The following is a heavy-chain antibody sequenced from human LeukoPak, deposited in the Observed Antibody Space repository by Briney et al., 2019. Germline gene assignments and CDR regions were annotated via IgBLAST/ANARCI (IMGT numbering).Heavy chain of an antibody. Sequence: SETLSLTCTVSGVSISSYYWSWIRQPAGKGLEWIGQIYNSGSTNYNPSLESRVTMSLDTSKTQFSLKLTSVTAADTAVYYCATKTDLTYYYDSSGYYYGFDYWGQGTLVTVSS. J-gene: IGHJ4*02. V-gene: IGHV4-4*07. CDR2: IYNSGST. D-gene: IGHD3-22*01. CDR3: ATKTDLTYYYDSSGYYYGFDY. CDR1: GVSISSYY.